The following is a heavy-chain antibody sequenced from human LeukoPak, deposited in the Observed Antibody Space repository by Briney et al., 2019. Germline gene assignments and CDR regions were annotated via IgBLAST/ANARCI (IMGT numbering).Heavy chain of an antibody. CDR3: ARRRWVRGPDVVNPFDY. Sequence: SETLSLTCTVSGGSISSSSDYWGWIRQPPGKGLEWIGSIYHSGRTYYNPSLKSRVTISVDTSKNQFSLKLSSVTAADTAVYYCARRRWVRGPDVVNPFDYWGQGTLVTVSS. V-gene: IGHV4-39*01. CDR1: GGSISSSSDY. J-gene: IGHJ4*02. D-gene: IGHD5-12*01. CDR2: IYHSGRT.